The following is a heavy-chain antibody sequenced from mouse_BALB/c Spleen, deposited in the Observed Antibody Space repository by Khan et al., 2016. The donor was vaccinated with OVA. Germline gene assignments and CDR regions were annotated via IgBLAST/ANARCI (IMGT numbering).Heavy chain of an antibody. D-gene: IGHD1-1*01. CDR2: ISYDGSD. CDR3: AREGAYCYGSSYYFDY. J-gene: IGHJ2*01. Sequence: EVQLVESGPGLVKPSQSLSLTCSVTGYSITSGYYWSWIRTSPGNKLDWMGYISYDGSDNYKPSLKNRISITRETSKNNVFLNLNSVKNEDTATYDCAREGAYCYGSSYYFDYWGQGTTLTVSS. CDR1: GYSITSGYY. V-gene: IGHV3-6*02.